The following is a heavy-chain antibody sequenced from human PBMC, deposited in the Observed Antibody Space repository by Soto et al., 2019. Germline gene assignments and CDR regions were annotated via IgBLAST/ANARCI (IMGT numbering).Heavy chain of an antibody. V-gene: IGHV4-34*01. CDR2: INHSGST. CDR3: ARGCIVVVPAAMRFLNY. CDR1: GGSFSGYY. Sequence: QVPLQQWGAGLLKPSETLSLTCAVYGGSFSGYYWSWIRQPPGKGLEWIGEINHSGSTNYNPSLKNRVTITVDTANNRFSGKLSSVTGSDTAMYYCARGCIVVVPAAMRFLNYWGQGTLDIVSS. J-gene: IGHJ4*02. D-gene: IGHD2-2*01.